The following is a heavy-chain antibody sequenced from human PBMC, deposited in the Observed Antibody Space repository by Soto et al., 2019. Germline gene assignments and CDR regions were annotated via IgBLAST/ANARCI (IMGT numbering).Heavy chain of an antibody. CDR1: EFIVSSYY. CDR3: AKSGGTGWFADAFDV. CDR2: IYSGGST. Sequence: GGSLRLSCAGSEFIVSSYYMSWVRQAPGKGLEWISVIYSGGSTYYADSVKGRFTVSRDNSENTLYLQLNSLRVEDTAVYYCAKSGGTGWFADAFDVWGQGTMVTVSS. V-gene: IGHV3-53*01. J-gene: IGHJ3*01. D-gene: IGHD6-19*01.